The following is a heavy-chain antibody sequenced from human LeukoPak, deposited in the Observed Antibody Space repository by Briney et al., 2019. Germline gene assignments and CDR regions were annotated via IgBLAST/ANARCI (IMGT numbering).Heavy chain of an antibody. CDR3: AKDLKVGATYYYYMDV. CDR2: IRSDDTSK. Sequence: PGGSLRLSCAASGFTFSNYGMHWVRQAPGKGLEWVAFIRSDDTSKFYADSVKGRFTIFRDNSKNMLSLQMNSLRVEDTAVYYCAKDLKVGATYYYYMDVWGKGTTVSVSS. V-gene: IGHV3-30*02. J-gene: IGHJ6*03. CDR1: GFTFSNYG. D-gene: IGHD1-26*01.